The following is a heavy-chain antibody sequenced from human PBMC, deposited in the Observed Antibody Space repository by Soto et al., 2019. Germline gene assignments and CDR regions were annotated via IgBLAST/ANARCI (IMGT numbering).Heavy chain of an antibody. D-gene: IGHD1-26*01. CDR3: ARDMNSGTYHDY. V-gene: IGHV3-11*04. Sequence: GGSLRLSCAASVFTVSDYYMSWIRQAPGKGLEWVSYISSSGSTIYYADSVKGRFTTSRDNAKNSLYLQMNSLTAEDTAVYYCARDMNSGTYHDYWGQGTLVTVSS. J-gene: IGHJ4*02. CDR1: VFTVSDYY. CDR2: ISSSGSTI.